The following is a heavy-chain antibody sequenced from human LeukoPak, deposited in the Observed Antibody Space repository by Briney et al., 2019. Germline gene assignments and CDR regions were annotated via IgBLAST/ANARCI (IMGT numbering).Heavy chain of an antibody. Sequence: GGSLRLSCTASGFTFSSYWMNWVRQAPGKGLEWVAVIWYDGSNKYYADSVKGRFTISRDNSKNTLYVQMSSLRAEDTAVYYCARSNNGGWGYCDYWGQGSLVTVSS. D-gene: IGHD3-16*01. J-gene: IGHJ4*02. CDR2: IWYDGSNK. CDR1: GFTFSSYW. V-gene: IGHV3-33*08. CDR3: ARSNNGGWGYCDY.